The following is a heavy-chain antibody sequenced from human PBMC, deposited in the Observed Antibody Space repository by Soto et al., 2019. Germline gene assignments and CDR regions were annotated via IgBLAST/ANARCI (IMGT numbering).Heavy chain of an antibody. V-gene: IGHV3-23*01. D-gene: IGHD1-26*01. CDR1: GLTFRNYA. J-gene: IGHJ5*02. CDR3: AKDGWEVLRGFDP. CDR2: INHSGGST. Sequence: EVQLLESGGGLVQPGGSLRLSCAASGLTFRNYAMTWVRQPPGKGLEWVSTINHSGGSTYYADSVKGRFTISRDNSKNTLYLQMHSLRAEDTAVYYCAKDGWEVLRGFDPWGQGTLVTVSS.